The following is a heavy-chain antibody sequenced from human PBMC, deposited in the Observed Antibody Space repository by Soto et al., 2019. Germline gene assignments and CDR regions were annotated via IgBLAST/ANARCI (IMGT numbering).Heavy chain of an antibody. CDR3: ARGSTMIVVVTYDAFDI. D-gene: IGHD3-22*01. Sequence: QVQLVQSGAEVKKPGSSVKVSCKASGGTFSSYAISWVRQAPGQGLEWMGGIITIFGTANYAQKFQGRVTITADESTSTAYMELSSLRSEDTAVYYCARGSTMIVVVTYDAFDIWGQGTMVTVSS. J-gene: IGHJ3*02. CDR1: GGTFSSYA. CDR2: IITIFGTA. V-gene: IGHV1-69*01.